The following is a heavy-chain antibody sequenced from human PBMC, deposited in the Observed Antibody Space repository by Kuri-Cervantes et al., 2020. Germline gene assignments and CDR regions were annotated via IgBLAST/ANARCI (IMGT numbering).Heavy chain of an antibody. CDR2: INHSGST. V-gene: IGHV4-34*01. CDR3: ARSYYYGSGPLGMDV. Sequence: SETLSLTCAVYGGSFSGYYWSWIRQPPGEGLEWIGEINHSGSTNYNPSLRSRVTISVDTSKNQFSLKLSSVTAADTAVYYCARSYYYGSGPLGMDVWGQGTTVTVYS. J-gene: IGHJ6*02. CDR1: GGSFSGYY. D-gene: IGHD3-10*01.